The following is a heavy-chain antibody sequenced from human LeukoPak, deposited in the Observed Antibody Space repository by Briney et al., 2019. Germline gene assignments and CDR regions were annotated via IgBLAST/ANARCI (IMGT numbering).Heavy chain of an antibody. CDR2: IYTSGST. J-gene: IGHJ1*01. D-gene: IGHD2-15*01. CDR3: ARADPQYCSGGTCYPEYFQH. Sequence: SETLSLTCTVSGGSINSGRYYWSWIRQPAGKGLEWIGRIYTSGSTTYNPSLKSRVTISVDTSKNQFSLKLNSVTAADTAVYYCARADPQYCSGGTCYPEYFQHWGQGTLVTVSS. V-gene: IGHV4-61*02. CDR1: GGSINSGRYY.